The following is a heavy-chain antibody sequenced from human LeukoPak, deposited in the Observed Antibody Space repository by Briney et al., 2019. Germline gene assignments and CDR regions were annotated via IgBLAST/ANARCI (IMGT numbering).Heavy chain of an antibody. CDR2: ISSSSSYI. V-gene: IGHV3-21*01. CDR1: GFTFSSYS. J-gene: IGHJ4*02. D-gene: IGHD6-13*01. CDR3: AREVASSSWAYYFDY. Sequence: GGSLRLSCAASGFTFSSYSMNWVRQAPGKGLEWVSSISSSSSYIYYADSVKGRFTISRDNAKNSLYLQMNSLRAEDTAVYYCAREVASSSWAYYFDYWGQGTLVTVS.